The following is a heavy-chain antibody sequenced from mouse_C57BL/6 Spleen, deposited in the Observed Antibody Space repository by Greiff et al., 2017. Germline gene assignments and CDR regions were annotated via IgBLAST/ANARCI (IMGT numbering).Heavy chain of an antibody. D-gene: IGHD3-2*02. V-gene: IGHV1-72*01. CDR2: IDPNSGGT. CDR3: AREESTGYGLGAMDY. Sequence: QVQLQQPGAELVKPGASVKLSCKASGYTFTSYWMHWVKQRPGRGLEWIGRIDPNSGGTKYNEKFKSKATLPVDKPSSTAYMQLSSLTSEDSAGYYCAREESTGYGLGAMDYWGPGTSVTGSS. CDR1: GYTFTSYW. J-gene: IGHJ4*01.